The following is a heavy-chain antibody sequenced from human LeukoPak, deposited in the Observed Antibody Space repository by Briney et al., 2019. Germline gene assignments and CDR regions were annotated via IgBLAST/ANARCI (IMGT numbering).Heavy chain of an antibody. V-gene: IGHV4-31*03. Sequence: SETPSLTCTVSGGSISSGGYYWSWIRQHPGKGLEWIGYIYYSGSTYYNPSLKSRVTISVDTSKNQFSLKLSSVTAADTAVYYCARDLRPPYYDFWSGPAPLSVGMDVWGQGTTVTVSS. CDR1: GGSISSGGYY. CDR3: ARDLRPPYYDFWSGPAPLSVGMDV. CDR2: IYYSGST. D-gene: IGHD3-3*01. J-gene: IGHJ6*02.